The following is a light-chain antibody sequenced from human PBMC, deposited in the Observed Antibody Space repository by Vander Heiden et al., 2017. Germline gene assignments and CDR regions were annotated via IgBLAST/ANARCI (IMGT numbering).Light chain of an antibody. Sequence: DIQLTQSPSFLSASVGDRVTITCRASQGISSYLAWYQQKPGKAPKLLIYAASTLQSGVPSRFSGSGSGTEFTLTISSLQPEDFATYYCQQRNSYPASITFGQGTRLEIK. J-gene: IGKJ5*01. CDR3: QQRNSYPASIT. CDR1: QGISSY. CDR2: AAS. V-gene: IGKV1-9*01.